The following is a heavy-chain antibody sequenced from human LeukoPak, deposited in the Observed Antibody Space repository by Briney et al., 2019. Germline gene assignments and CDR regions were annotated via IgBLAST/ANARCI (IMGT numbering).Heavy chain of an antibody. CDR2: IKQDGSEK. J-gene: IGHJ5*02. Sequence: GGSLRLSCAASGFTFSNYWMIWVRQAPGKGLEWAGNIKQDGSEKRYADSVRGRFSISRDNAQTSLYLQMNSLRAEDTAVYYCARASDPWLQLTWGQGTLVTVSS. D-gene: IGHD5-24*01. V-gene: IGHV3-7*05. CDR3: ARASDPWLQLT. CDR1: GFTFSNYW.